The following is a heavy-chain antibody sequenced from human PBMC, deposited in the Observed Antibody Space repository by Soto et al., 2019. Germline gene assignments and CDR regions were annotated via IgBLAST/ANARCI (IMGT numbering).Heavy chain of an antibody. CDR2: MNPNSGNT. Sequence: ASVKVSCKASGCNFIDYDSNWVGQAPGRGREWMGWMNPNSGNTRYAHHFQGRLIMTRDACISTAFLELSNLKSDATALYYSARGRLATLTDLWGQGTLVTVSS. CDR1: GCNFIDYD. D-gene: IGHD5-12*01. V-gene: IGHV1-8*01. CDR3: ARGRLATLTDL. J-gene: IGHJ5*02.